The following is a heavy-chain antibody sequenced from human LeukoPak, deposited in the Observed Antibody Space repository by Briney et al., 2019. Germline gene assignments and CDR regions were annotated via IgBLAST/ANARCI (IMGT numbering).Heavy chain of an antibody. Sequence: GRSLRLSCAASGFTFSSYGMHWVRQAPGKGLEWVAVISYDGSNKYYADSVKGRFTISRDNSKNTLYLQLNSLRAEDTAVYYCAKGGSSWHFSNWFDPWGQGTLVTVSS. CDR3: AKGGSSWHFSNWFDP. V-gene: IGHV3-30*18. J-gene: IGHJ5*02. CDR2: ISYDGSNK. D-gene: IGHD6-13*01. CDR1: GFTFSSYG.